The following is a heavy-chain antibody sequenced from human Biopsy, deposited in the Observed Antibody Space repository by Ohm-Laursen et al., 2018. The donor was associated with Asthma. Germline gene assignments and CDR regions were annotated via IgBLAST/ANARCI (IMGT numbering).Heavy chain of an antibody. CDR1: GFMFRSFG. Sequence: SLRLSCAAPGFMFRSFGMHWVRQAPGKGLEWVAVISYDGNHKFYEDSVKGRFTISRDNSKNTLYLQMNSLRTEDTAVYYCAKRRGYSGHDNDYWGQGTLVIVYS. CDR2: ISYDGNHK. D-gene: IGHD5-12*01. J-gene: IGHJ4*02. CDR3: AKRRGYSGHDNDY. V-gene: IGHV3-30*18.